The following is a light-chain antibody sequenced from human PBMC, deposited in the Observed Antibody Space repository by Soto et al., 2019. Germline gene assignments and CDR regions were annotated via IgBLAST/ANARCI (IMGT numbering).Light chain of an antibody. V-gene: IGLV2-14*01. CDR2: EVS. CDR3: SSYSSSSTLVI. J-gene: IGLJ2*01. CDR1: SSDVGGYNY. Sequence: QSALTQPASVSGSPGQSITISCTGTSSDVGGYNYVSWYQHHPGKAPKLMIYEVSNRPSGVSNRFSGSKSGNTASLTISGLQAEDEADYYCSSYSSSSTLVIFGAGTKLTVL.